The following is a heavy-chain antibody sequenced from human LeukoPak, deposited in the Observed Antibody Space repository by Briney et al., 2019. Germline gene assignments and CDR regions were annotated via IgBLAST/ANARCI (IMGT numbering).Heavy chain of an antibody. CDR2: IYTSGST. CDR3: ARGPTKQLLWFGEPAIYYYYGMDV. Sequence: RSSETLSLTCAVYGGSFSGYYWSWIRQPPGKGLEWIGRIYTSGSTNYNPSLKSRVTMSVDTSKNQFSLELSSVTAADTAVYYCARGPTKQLLWFGEPAIYYYYGMDVWGQGTTVTVSS. D-gene: IGHD3-10*01. V-gene: IGHV4-59*10. CDR1: GGSFSGYY. J-gene: IGHJ6*02.